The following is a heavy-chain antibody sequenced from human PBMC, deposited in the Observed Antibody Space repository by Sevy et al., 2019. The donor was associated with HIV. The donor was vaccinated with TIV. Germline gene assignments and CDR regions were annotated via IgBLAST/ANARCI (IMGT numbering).Heavy chain of an antibody. CDR1: GGTIVSSGHY. J-gene: IGHJ6*02. CDR2: IYYNGHT. V-gene: IGHV4-39*02. CDR3: AREAGGYDYDYGMDV. Sequence: SENLSLTCSISGGTIVSSGHYWGWIRQTPGKGLEWIGSIYYNGHTFYTPSLKSRLTISIDTSKNQFSLTLSSVTVADTAVYFCAREAGGYDYDYGMDVWGQGTTVTVSS. D-gene: IGHD5-12*01.